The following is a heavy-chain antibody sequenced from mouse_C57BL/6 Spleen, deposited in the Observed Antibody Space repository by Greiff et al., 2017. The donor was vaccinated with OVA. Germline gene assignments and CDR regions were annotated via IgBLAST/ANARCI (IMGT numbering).Heavy chain of an antibody. J-gene: IGHJ1*03. CDR3: TRGDGSSWYFDV. D-gene: IGHD1-1*01. CDR1: GFTFSSYA. Sequence: EVKLVESGEGLVKPGGSLKLSCAASGFTFSSYAMSWVRQTPEKRLEWVAYISSGGDYIYYADTVKGRFTISRDNARNTLYLQMSSLKSEDTAMYYCTRGDGSSWYFDVWGTGTTVTVSS. V-gene: IGHV5-9-1*02. CDR2: ISSGGDYI.